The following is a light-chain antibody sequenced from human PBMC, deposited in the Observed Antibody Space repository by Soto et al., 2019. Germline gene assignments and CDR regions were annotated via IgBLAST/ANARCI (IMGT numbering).Light chain of an antibody. J-gene: IGKJ1*01. CDR2: GAS. Sequence: EIVMTQSPATLSVSPGERATLSCRASQSLRSSLAWDQQKPGQAPRLLIYGASTRATGIPARFSGSGSGTEFTLTISSLQSEDFAVYFCQQYNIWPQTFGQGTKVDIK. V-gene: IGKV3-15*01. CDR3: QQYNIWPQT. CDR1: QSLRSS.